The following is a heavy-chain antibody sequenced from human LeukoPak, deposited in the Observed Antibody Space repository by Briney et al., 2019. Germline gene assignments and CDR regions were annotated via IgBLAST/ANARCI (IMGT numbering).Heavy chain of an antibody. CDR2: IYYSGST. CDR3: ARAASIVVVPAARGGFDY. Sequence: SETLSLTCTVSGGSISSYYWSWIRQPPGKGLEWIGYIYYSGSTNYNPSLKSRVTISVDTSKNQFSLKLSSVTAADTAVYYCARAASIVVVPAARGGFDYWGQGTLVTVSS. CDR1: GGSISSYY. J-gene: IGHJ4*02. D-gene: IGHD2-2*01. V-gene: IGHV4-59*12.